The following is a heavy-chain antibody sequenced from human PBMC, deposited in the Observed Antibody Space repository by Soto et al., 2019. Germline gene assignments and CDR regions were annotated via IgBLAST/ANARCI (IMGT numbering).Heavy chain of an antibody. V-gene: IGHV4-59*08. Sequence: QVQLQESGPGLVKPSETLSLTCTVSGGSISSYYWSSIRQPPGKGLEWIGYIYYSGGTNYNPSLKSRLTISVASSKKQFSLKLSSVTAADTAVYYCARRYGDYFDFWGQGTLVTVSS. D-gene: IGHD4-17*01. CDR3: ARRYGDYFDF. CDR1: GGSISSYY. J-gene: IGHJ4*02. CDR2: IYYSGGT.